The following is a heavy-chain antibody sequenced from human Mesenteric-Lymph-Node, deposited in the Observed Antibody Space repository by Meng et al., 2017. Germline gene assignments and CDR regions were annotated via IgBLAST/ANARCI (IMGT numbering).Heavy chain of an antibody. V-gene: IGHV4-4*02. CDR3: ARVGAYCGGDCYHPR. Sequence: QVRLQASGSSLVHPSWTLSLTCPVSGGSMTNRTLWSWVRLPPGKGLEWIGEVYLGGTIHHHPSLQSRVTISLDKAKDHLSLKLASVTAADTAVYYCARVGAYCGGDCYHPRWGQGTLVTVSS. D-gene: IGHD2-21*02. CDR2: VYLGGTI. CDR1: GGSMTNRTL. J-gene: IGHJ4*02.